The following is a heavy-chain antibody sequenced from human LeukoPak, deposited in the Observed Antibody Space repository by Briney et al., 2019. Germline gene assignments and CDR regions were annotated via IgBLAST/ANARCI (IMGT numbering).Heavy chain of an antibody. CDR2: MNPNSGNT. Sequence: ASVKVSCKASGCTFTSCDINWVRQAPGQGLEWMGWMNPNSGNTGYGQSFQGRITMTRDISIGTAYMELSNLTSEDTAIYYCTRGSSGRRDNWGQGTLVTVSA. CDR1: GCTFTSCD. D-gene: IGHD6-19*01. CDR3: TRGSSGRRDN. V-gene: IGHV1-8*01. J-gene: IGHJ4*02.